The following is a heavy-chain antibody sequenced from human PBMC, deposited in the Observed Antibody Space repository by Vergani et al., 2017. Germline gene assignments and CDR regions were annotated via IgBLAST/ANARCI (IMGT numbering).Heavy chain of an antibody. D-gene: IGHD1-1*01. J-gene: IGHJ4*02. Sequence: QVQLQQWGAGLLKPSETLSLTCAVYGGSFSGYYWSWIRQPPGKGLEWIGEINHSGSTNYNPSLKSRVTISVYTSKNQFSLKLSSVTAADTAVYYCARWKATGTIDYWGQGTLVTVSS. CDR1: GGSFSGYY. V-gene: IGHV4-34*01. CDR3: ARWKATGTIDY. CDR2: INHSGST.